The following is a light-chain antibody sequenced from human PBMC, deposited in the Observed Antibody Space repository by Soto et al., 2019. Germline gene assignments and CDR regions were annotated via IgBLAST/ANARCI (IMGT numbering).Light chain of an antibody. J-gene: IGKJ4*01. CDR2: AAS. Sequence: DIKITQSPSTLSSSALDRFTITCGARQSIGTWLAWYQQKPGKAPNLLIYAASSLQSGVASRFSGSGSGTDFTLTISSLHPEDFATYYCQQSYTTPPTFGGGTKVDIK. CDR1: QSIGTW. V-gene: IGKV1-39*01. CDR3: QQSYTTPPT.